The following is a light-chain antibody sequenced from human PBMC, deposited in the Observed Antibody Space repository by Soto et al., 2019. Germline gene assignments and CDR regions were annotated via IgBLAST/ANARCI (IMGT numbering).Light chain of an antibody. Sequence: EIVLTQSPATLSLSPGERATLSCRASQSVSSYLAWYQQKPGQAPRLLIYDASNRATGIPSRFSGSGSGTGVTPTISSLGPEDFPVYYCQRRSNWPPIPFGLGTKVETK. J-gene: IGKJ3*01. CDR3: QRRSNWPPIP. V-gene: IGKV3-11*01. CDR2: DAS. CDR1: QSVSSY.